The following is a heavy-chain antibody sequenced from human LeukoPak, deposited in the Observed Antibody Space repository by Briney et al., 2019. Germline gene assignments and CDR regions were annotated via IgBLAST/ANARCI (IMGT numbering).Heavy chain of an antibody. V-gene: IGHV1-18*01. Sequence: GASVKVSCKASGYTFTSYGISWVRQAPGQGLEWMGRISAYNGNTNYAQKLQGRVTMTTDTSTSTAYMELRSLRSDDTAVYYCARDPYDSSGYYYPTAFDIWGQGAMVTVSS. CDR2: ISAYNGNT. D-gene: IGHD3-22*01. J-gene: IGHJ3*02. CDR3: ARDPYDSSGYYYPTAFDI. CDR1: GYTFTSYG.